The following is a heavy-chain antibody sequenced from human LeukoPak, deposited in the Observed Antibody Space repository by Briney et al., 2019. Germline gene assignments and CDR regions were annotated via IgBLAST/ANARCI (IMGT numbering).Heavy chain of an antibody. V-gene: IGHV3-74*01. D-gene: IGHD6-19*01. CDR2: INSDGSST. J-gene: IGHJ5*02. CDR1: GSTFNNYW. Sequence: PGGSLRLSCSGSTFNNYWMHWVRQAPGKGLVWVSRINSDGSSTSYADSVKGRFTISRDNAKNTPYLQMNSLRVEDTAVYYCGREAVAGLIDPWGQGTLVTVSS. CDR3: GREAVAGLIDP.